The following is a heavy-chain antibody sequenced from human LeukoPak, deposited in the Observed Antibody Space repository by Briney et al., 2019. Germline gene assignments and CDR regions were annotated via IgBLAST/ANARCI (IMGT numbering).Heavy chain of an antibody. CDR3: ARHNLVVVPAAQYYYYYMDV. CDR2: IYPGDSDT. D-gene: IGHD2-2*01. CDR1: GYSFTSYW. Sequence: GESLKISCKGSGYSFTSYWIGWVRQMPGKGLEWMGIIYPGDSDTRYSPSFQGQVTISGDKSISTAYLQWSSLKASDTAMYYCARHNLVVVPAAQYYYYYMDVWGKGTTVTVSS. V-gene: IGHV5-51*01. J-gene: IGHJ6*03.